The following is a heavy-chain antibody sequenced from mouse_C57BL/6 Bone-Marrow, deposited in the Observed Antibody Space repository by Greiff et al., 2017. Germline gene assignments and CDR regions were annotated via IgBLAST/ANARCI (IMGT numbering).Heavy chain of an antibody. D-gene: IGHD2-2*01. V-gene: IGHV1-81*01. CDR2: IYPRSGNT. CDR3: ARGGYYGSYYFDY. Sequence: QVQLQQSGAELARPGASVKLSCKASGYTFTSYGISWVKQRTGQGLEWIGEIYPRSGNTYYNEKFKGKATLTADKSSSTAYMELRSPTSEDSAVYFCARGGYYGSYYFDYWGQGTTLTVSS. J-gene: IGHJ2*01. CDR1: GYTFTSYG.